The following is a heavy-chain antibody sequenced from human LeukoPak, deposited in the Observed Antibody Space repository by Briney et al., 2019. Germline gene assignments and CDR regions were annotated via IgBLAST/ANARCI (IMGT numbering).Heavy chain of an antibody. Sequence: GGSLRLSCAASGFTFSSYAMSWVRQAPGKGLEWVSAISGSGRSTYYADSVKGRFTISRDNSKNTLYLQMNSLRAEDTAIYYCAKHLWFGKSKDYFDYWGQGTLVTVSS. CDR1: GFTFSSYA. J-gene: IGHJ4*02. CDR2: ISGSGRST. D-gene: IGHD3-10*01. V-gene: IGHV3-23*01. CDR3: AKHLWFGKSKDYFDY.